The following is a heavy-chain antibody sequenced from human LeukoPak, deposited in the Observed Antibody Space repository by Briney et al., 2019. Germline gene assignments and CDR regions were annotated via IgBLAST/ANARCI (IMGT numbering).Heavy chain of an antibody. V-gene: IGHV1-18*01. D-gene: IGHD1-1*01. Sequence: ASVKVSCKASGYTFTKYGITWVRQAPGQGLEWMGWISTYNGNTNYAQKLQGRVTMTTDTSTSTTYMELRSLRSDDTAVYYCASSDGKYFQHWGQGTLVTVSS. CDR3: ASSDGKYFQH. J-gene: IGHJ1*01. CDR2: ISTYNGNT. CDR1: GYTFTKYG.